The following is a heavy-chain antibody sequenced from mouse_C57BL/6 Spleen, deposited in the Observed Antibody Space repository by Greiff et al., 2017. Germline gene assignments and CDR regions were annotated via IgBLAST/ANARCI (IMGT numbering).Heavy chain of an antibody. CDR3: ARHDITTVVDYAMDY. V-gene: IGHV2-6-1*01. CDR2: IWSDGST. Sequence: QVQLKESGPGLVAPSQSLSITCTVSGFSLTSYGVHWVRQPPGKGLEWLVVIWSDGSTTYNSALKSRLSISKDNSKSQVFLKMNSLQTDDTAMYYCARHDITTVVDYAMDYWGQGTSVTVSS. J-gene: IGHJ4*01. D-gene: IGHD1-1*01. CDR1: GFSLTSYG.